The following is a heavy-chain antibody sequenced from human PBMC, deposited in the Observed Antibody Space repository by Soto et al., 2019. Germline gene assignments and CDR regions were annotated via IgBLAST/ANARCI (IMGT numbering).Heavy chain of an antibody. J-gene: IGHJ4*02. V-gene: IGHV3-30*18. CDR2: ISYDGSNK. D-gene: IGHD3-3*01. Sequence: GGSLRLSCAASGFTFSSYGMHWVRQAPGKGLEWVAVISYDGSNKYYADSVKGRFTISRDNSKNTLYLQMNSLRAEDTAVYYCAKDGFWSRDGYYFDYWGQGTLVTVSS. CDR3: AKDGFWSRDGYYFDY. CDR1: GFTFSSYG.